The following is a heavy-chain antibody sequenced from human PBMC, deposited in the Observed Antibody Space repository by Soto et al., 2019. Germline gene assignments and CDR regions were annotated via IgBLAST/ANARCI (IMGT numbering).Heavy chain of an antibody. Sequence: GASVKVSCKASGYTFTSYYMHWVRQAPGQGLEWMGIINPSGGSTSYAQKFQGRVTMTRDTSTSTVYMELSSLRSEDTAVYYCARVRPKTYYDFWSGYHFDYWGHGTLVTVSS. V-gene: IGHV1-46*03. CDR1: GYTFTSYY. CDR3: ARVRPKTYYDFWSGYHFDY. D-gene: IGHD3-3*01. CDR2: INPSGGST. J-gene: IGHJ4*01.